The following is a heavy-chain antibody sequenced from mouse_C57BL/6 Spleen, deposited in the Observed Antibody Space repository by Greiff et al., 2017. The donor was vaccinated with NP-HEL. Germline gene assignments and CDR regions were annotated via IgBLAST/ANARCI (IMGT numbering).Heavy chain of an antibody. J-gene: IGHJ2*01. Sequence: VQVVESGAELVKPGASVKISCKASGYAFSSYWMNWVKQRPGKGLEWIGQIYPGDGDTNYNGKFKGKATLTADKSSSTAYMQLSSLTSEDSAVYFCARSIYYGFDYWGQGTTLTVSS. CDR1: GYAFSSYW. D-gene: IGHD1-1*01. CDR2: IYPGDGDT. V-gene: IGHV1-80*01. CDR3: ARSIYYGFDY.